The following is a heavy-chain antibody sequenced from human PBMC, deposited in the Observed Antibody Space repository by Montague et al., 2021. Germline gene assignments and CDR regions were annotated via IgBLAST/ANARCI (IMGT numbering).Heavy chain of an antibody. Sequence: SETLSLTCTVSSGSIFHAHWSWVRQPPGKGLEGLGLIFMGGATSNNPYLKSRVPMSIDTSTNQFPLKLSFVTAADTAVYYCAKQDYFVSGSLYKGFAPWGQGILVTVSS. V-gene: IGHV4-4*07. D-gene: IGHD3-10*01. J-gene: IGHJ5*02. CDR2: IFMGGAT. CDR3: AKQDYFVSGSLYKGFAP. CDR1: SGSIFHAH.